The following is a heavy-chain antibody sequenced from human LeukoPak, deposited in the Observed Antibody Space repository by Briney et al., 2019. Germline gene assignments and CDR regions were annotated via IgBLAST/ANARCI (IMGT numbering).Heavy chain of an antibody. J-gene: IGHJ6*02. V-gene: IGHV1-69*13. CDR2: IIPIFGTA. CDR3: AKDTYYYDSSGYYPTTYSYYYGMDV. CDR1: GGTFSSYA. D-gene: IGHD3-22*01. Sequence: ASVKVSCKASGGTFSSYAISWVRQAPGQGLEWMGGIIPIFGTANYAQKFQGRVTITADESTSTAYMELSSLRSEDTAVYYCAKDTYYYDSSGYYPTTYSYYYGMDVWGQGPTVTVSS.